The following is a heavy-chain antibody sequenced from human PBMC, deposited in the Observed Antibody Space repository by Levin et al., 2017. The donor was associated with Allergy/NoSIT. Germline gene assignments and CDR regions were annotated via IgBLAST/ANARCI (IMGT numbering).Heavy chain of an antibody. CDR3: ARDVSCSGGSCYS. J-gene: IGHJ4*02. CDR1: GYTFTSYG. D-gene: IGHD2-15*01. CDR2: INTNTGNP. V-gene: IGHV7-4-1*02. Sequence: GESLKISCKASGYTFTSYGMNWVRQAPGQGLEWMGWINTNTGNPTYAQGFTGRFVFSLDTSVSTTYLQISSLKAEDTAVYYCARDVSCSGGSCYSWGQGTLVTVSS.